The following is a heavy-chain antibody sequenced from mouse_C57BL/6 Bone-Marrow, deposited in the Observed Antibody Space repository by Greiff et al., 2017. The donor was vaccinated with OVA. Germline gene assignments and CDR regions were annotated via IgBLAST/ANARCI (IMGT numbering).Heavy chain of an antibody. CDR3: AIIYYYGSSYGDFDY. D-gene: IGHD1-1*01. CDR1: GYTFTSYW. Sequence: QVQLQQPGAELVKPGASVKMSCKASGYTFTSYWITWVKQRPGQGLEWIGDIYPGSGSTNYNEKFKSKATLTVDTSSSTAYMQLSSLTSEDSAVYYCAIIYYYGSSYGDFDYWGQGTTLTVSS. J-gene: IGHJ2*01. CDR2: IYPGSGST. V-gene: IGHV1-55*01.